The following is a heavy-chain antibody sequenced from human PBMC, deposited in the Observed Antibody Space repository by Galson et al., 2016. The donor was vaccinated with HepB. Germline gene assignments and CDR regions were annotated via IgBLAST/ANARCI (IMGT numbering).Heavy chain of an antibody. D-gene: IGHD6-19*01. Sequence: PALVKPTQTLTLTCTFSGFSLSTSAVGVGWIRQAPGKAPEWLAFIYWDDNEHYSPSLESRLTITKDTSKNQVVLTMTNIDPVGTGTYYCARGRGWLFARWGQGTLVTVS. J-gene: IGHJ4*02. CDR1: GFSLSTSAVG. V-gene: IGHV2-5*02. CDR3: ARGRGWLFAR. CDR2: IYWDDNE.